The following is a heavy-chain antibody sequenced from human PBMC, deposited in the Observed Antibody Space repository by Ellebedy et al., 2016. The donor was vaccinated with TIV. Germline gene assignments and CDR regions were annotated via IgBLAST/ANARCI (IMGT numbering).Heavy chain of an antibody. Sequence: AASVKVSCKPSGYVFTTYGITWVRQAPGHGLESMGWINPYSGHTVYAQNFQGRVTLTTETSTNTAYMELWGLKSDDTAVYYCARDGIGHFDGSVVDFWGQGTLVTVSS. CDR1: GYVFTTYG. J-gene: IGHJ4*02. V-gene: IGHV1-18*01. CDR3: ARDGIGHFDGSVVDF. D-gene: IGHD1-26*01. CDR2: INPYSGHT.